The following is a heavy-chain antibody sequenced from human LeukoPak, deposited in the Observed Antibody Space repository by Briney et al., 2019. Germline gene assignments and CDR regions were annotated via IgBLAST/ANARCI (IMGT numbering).Heavy chain of an antibody. CDR1: GITVSNNH. J-gene: IGHJ4*01. Sequence: GGSLRLSCAASGITVSNNHMSWVRRAPGKTLEWVSVTYRGGTTEYTHSVKDRFTTLRDDSANTLYLQMSTLRVEDTAVYYCVRVLGSPTYFDYWGQGTLVTVSS. CDR3: VRVLGSPTYFDY. CDR2: TYRGGTT. V-gene: IGHV3-66*01.